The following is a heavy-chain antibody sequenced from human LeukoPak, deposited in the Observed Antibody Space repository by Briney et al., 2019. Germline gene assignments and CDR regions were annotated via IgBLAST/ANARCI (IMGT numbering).Heavy chain of an antibody. V-gene: IGHV4-59*01. Sequence: SETLSLTCTVSGGSISSYYWSWIRQPPGKGLEWIDYIYNSGNTNYNPSLKSRVTISVDASKNQFSLKLSSVTAADTAVYYCARAGYGDYLGDYWGQGTLVTVSS. J-gene: IGHJ4*02. CDR3: ARAGYGDYLGDY. CDR1: GGSISSYY. D-gene: IGHD4-17*01. CDR2: IYNSGNT.